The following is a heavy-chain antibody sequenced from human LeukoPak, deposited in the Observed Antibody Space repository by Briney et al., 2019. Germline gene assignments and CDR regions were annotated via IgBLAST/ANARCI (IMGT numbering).Heavy chain of an antibody. V-gene: IGHV4-4*02. D-gene: IGHD3-22*01. CDR3: ARDAYDSSGYSFDY. CDR2: IYHSGNT. Sequence: SGTLSLTCAVSGGSISSSNWWSWVRQPPGKGLEWIGEIYHSGNTNYNPSLKSRVTISVDKSKNQFSLKLSSVTAADTAVYYCARDAYDSSGYSFDYWGQGALVTVSS. CDR1: GGSISSSNW. J-gene: IGHJ4*02.